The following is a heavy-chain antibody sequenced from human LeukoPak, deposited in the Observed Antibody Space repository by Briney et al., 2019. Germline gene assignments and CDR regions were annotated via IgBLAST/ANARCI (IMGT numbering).Heavy chain of an antibody. CDR1: GFTFSSYA. J-gene: IGHJ4*02. CDR2: ISGSGGST. CDR3: AKEEYSSSWYGASDY. Sequence: GGSLRLSCAASGFTFSSYAMTWVRQAPGKGLEWVSAISGSGGSTYYADSVKGRFTISRDNSKNTLYLQMNSLRAEDTAVYYCAKEEYSSSWYGASDYWGQGTLVTVSS. V-gene: IGHV3-23*01. D-gene: IGHD6-13*01.